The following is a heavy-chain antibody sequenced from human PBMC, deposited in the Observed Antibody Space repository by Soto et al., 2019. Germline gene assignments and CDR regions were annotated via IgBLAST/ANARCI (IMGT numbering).Heavy chain of an antibody. CDR2: ISSSSSYI. D-gene: IGHD6-19*01. V-gene: IGHV3-21*01. CDR1: GFTFSSYS. J-gene: IGHJ3*02. CDR3: ARETPFGGWYPVAFDI. Sequence: GGSLRLSWAASGFTFSSYSMNWVRQAPGKGLEWVSSISSSSSYIYYADSVKGRFTISRDNAKNSLYLQMNSLRAEDTAVYYCARETPFGGWYPVAFDIWGQGTMVTVSS.